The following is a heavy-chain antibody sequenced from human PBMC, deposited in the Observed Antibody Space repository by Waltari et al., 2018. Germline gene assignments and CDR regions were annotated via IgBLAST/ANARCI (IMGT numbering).Heavy chain of an antibody. CDR1: GGSISSSSYY. D-gene: IGHD5-18*01. CDR3: ARVDTAMAFVY. Sequence: QLQLQESGPGLVKPSETLSLTCTVSGGSISSSSYYWGWIRQPPGKGLEWIGSIYYSGSTYYNPSLKSRVTISVDTSKNQFSLKLSSVTAADTAVYYCARVDTAMAFVYWGQGTLVTVSS. V-gene: IGHV4-39*01. CDR2: IYYSGST. J-gene: IGHJ4*02.